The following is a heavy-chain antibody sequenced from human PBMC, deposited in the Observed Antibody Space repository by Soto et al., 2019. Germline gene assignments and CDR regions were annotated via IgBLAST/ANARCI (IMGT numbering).Heavy chain of an antibody. CDR3: ARRQSSSWYGL. Sequence: SETLSLTCTVSGGSISSYYWGWIRQPPGKGLEWIGSIYYSGSTYYNPSLKSRVTISVDTSKNQFSLKLSSVTAADTAVYYCARRQSSSWYGLWGQGTLVTVSS. J-gene: IGHJ4*02. CDR1: GGSISSYY. V-gene: IGHV4-39*01. CDR2: IYYSGST. D-gene: IGHD6-13*01.